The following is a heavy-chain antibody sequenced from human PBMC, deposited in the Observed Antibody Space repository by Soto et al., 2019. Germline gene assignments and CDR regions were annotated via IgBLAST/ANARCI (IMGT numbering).Heavy chain of an antibody. J-gene: IGHJ4*02. CDR1: GFTFNNYA. V-gene: IGHV3-23*01. Sequence: EVQLLESGGGLVQPGGSLRLSCAASGFTFNNYAMTWVRQAPGKGLEWVSAISGGGDTTSYADSVKGRFTVSRDGSKNTLYLQMSSLRAEDTAIYFCAKGRGGSGSLTLGFDCWGQGTLVTVSS. CDR3: AKGRGGSGSLTLGFDC. D-gene: IGHD3-10*01. CDR2: ISGGGDTT.